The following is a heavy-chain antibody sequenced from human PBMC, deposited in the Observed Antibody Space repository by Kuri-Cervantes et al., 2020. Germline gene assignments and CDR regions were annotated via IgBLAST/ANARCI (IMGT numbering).Heavy chain of an antibody. D-gene: IGHD6-19*01. CDR1: GYTFTSYA. Sequence: ASVKVSCKASGYTFTSYAMHWVRQAPGQRLEWMGWSNAGNGNTKYSQEFQGRVTITADESTSTAYMELSSLRSEDTAVYYCARGGYSSGWNYYYYGMDVWGQGTTVTVSS. V-gene: IGHV1-3*02. J-gene: IGHJ6*02. CDR2: SNAGNGNT. CDR3: ARGGYSSGWNYYYYGMDV.